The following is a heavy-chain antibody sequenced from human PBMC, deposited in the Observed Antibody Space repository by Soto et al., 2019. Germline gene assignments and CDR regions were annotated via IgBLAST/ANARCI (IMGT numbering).Heavy chain of an antibody. CDR1: GGSISSGDYY. CDR2: IYYNGST. D-gene: IGHD6-19*01. J-gene: IGHJ5*02. Sequence: QVQLQESGPGLVKPSQTLSLTCTVSGGSISSGDYYWSWIRQHPGKGLEWIGYIYYNGSTYYDPSLKSRVTISVDTSKNQFSLKLSSVTAADTAVYYCARWCSGIRQGFDPWGQGTLVTVSS. CDR3: ARWCSGIRQGFDP. V-gene: IGHV4-31*03.